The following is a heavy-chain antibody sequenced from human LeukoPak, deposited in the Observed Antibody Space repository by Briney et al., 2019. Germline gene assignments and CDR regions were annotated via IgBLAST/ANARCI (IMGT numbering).Heavy chain of an antibody. CDR3: ATGRGYSYGLYYFDY. Sequence: ASVKVSCKASGGTFSSYAISWVRQAPGQGLEWMGGIIPIFGTANYAQKFQGRVTITADTSTSTACMELRSLRSDDTVVYYCATGRGYSYGLYYFDYWGQGTLVTVSS. J-gene: IGHJ4*02. V-gene: IGHV1-69*06. D-gene: IGHD5-18*01. CDR1: GGTFSSYA. CDR2: IIPIFGTA.